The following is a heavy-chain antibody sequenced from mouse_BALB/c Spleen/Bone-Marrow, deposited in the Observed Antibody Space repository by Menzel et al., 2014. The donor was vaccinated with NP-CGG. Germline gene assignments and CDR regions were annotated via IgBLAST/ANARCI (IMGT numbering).Heavy chain of an antibody. V-gene: IGHV2-9*02. CDR1: GFSLTSYG. D-gene: IGHD2-2*01. CDR2: IWAGGST. CDR3: ARDWLRRAMDY. Sequence: QVQLKESGPGLVAPSQSLSITCTVSGFSLTSYGVHWVRQPPGRGLEWLGVIWAGGSTNYNSALMSRLSISKDNSKSQVCLKMNRLQTYDTAMYYGARDWLRRAMDYWGQGTSVTVSS. J-gene: IGHJ4*01.